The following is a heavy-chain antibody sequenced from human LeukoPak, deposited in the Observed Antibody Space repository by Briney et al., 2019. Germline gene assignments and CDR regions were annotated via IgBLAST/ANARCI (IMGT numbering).Heavy chain of an antibody. CDR3: AKGSYYYDSSGCYIFDY. CDR1: GFTFSTYA. V-gene: IGHV3-23*01. D-gene: IGHD3-22*01. J-gene: IGHJ4*02. CDR2: ISGTT. Sequence: GGSLRLSCAASGFTFSTYAMSWVRQAPGKGLEWVSAISGTTYYADSVKGRFTISRDNSKNTLYLQMNSLRAEDTAVYYCAKGSYYYDSSGCYIFDYWGQGTLVTVSS.